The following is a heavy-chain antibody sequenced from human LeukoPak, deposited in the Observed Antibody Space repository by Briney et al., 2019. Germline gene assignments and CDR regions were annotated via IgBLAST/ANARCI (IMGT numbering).Heavy chain of an antibody. CDR3: ARDYYDSSGYYVGDY. V-gene: IGHV4-30-2*01. CDR1: RGSISSGGYS. D-gene: IGHD3-22*01. CDR2: IYHSGST. Sequence: SETLSLTCAVSRGSISSGGYSWSWIRQPPGKGLEWTGYIYHSGSTYYNPSLKSRVTISVDRSKNQFSLKLSSVTAADTALYYCARDYYDSSGYYVGDYWGQGTLVTVSS. J-gene: IGHJ4*02.